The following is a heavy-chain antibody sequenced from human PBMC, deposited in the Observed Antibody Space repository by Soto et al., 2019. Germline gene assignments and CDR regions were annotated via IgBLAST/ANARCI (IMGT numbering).Heavy chain of an antibody. J-gene: IGHJ4*02. D-gene: IGHD5-12*01. CDR1: GHTLTELS. CDR2: FEPEDGEI. Sequence: QVQLVQSGAEVKKPGASVKVSCRISGHTLTELSLHWVRQAPGKGLEWMGGFEPEDGEIIHAQKFQGRITMTKDTSADSAYMEVSSLTSEDTAVYYRVAGGTRWLRSPFDYWRQGTLVTVSS. V-gene: IGHV1-24*01. CDR3: VAGGTRWLRSPFDY.